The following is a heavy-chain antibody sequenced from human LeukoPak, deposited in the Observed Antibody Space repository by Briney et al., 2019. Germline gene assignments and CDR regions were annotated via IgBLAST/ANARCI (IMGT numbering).Heavy chain of an antibody. CDR3: AKDGDGWTIDY. CDR1: GFTFDDYA. D-gene: IGHD5-24*01. CDR2: IGWNSGSI. J-gene: IGHJ4*02. Sequence: GRSLRLSCAASGFTFDDYAMHWVRQAPGKGLEWVSGIGWNSGSIGYADSVKGRFTISRDNAKNSLYLQMNSLRAEDTALYYCAKDGDGWTIDYWGQGTLVTVSS. V-gene: IGHV3-9*01.